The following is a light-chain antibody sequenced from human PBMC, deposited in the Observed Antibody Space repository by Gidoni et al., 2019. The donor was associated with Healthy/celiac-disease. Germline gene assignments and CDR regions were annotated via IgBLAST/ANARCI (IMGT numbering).Light chain of an antibody. V-gene: IGKV1-39*01. CDR3: QQSYSTPRT. CDR1: QSISSY. CDR2: AAS. J-gene: IGKJ2*02. Sequence: IQMTKSPSSLSASVGDRVTITCRASQSISSYLNWYQQKPGKAPKLLIYAASSLQSGVPSRFSGSGSGTDLTLTISSLQPEDFATYYCQQSYSTPRTFGQGTKLEIK.